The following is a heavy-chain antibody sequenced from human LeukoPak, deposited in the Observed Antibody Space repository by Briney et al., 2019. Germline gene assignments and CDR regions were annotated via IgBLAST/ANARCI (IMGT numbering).Heavy chain of an antibody. J-gene: IGHJ4*02. CDR3: ARIGYSSSSFDY. V-gene: IGHV3-7*01. CDR2: IKQDGSEK. D-gene: IGHD6-13*01. CDR1: GFRFSNYW. Sequence: PGGSLRLSCAASGFRFSNYWMSRVRQAPGKGLEWVANIKQDGSEKDYVDSMKGRFTISRDNTKNSVYLQVNSLRAEDTAVYHCARIGYSSSSFDYWGQGTLVTVSS.